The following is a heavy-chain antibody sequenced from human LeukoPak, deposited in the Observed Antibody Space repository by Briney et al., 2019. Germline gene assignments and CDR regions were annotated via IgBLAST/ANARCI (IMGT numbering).Heavy chain of an antibody. CDR1: GFTFSNAW. CDR3: TRGGYYYDSSGH. Sequence: GGSLRLSCTASGFTFSNAWMSWVRQAPGKGLEWVGRIKSKPAGGSTDYAAPIKGRFTISRDDSKSIAYLQMNSLKTEDTAVYYCTRGGYYYDSSGHWGQGALVTVSS. D-gene: IGHD3-22*01. CDR2: IKSKPAGGST. V-gene: IGHV3-15*01. J-gene: IGHJ4*02.